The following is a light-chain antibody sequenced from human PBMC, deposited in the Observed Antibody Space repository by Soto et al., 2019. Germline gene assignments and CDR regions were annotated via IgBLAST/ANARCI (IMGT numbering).Light chain of an antibody. J-gene: IGLJ1*01. CDR2: DVS. V-gene: IGLV2-14*01. CDR3: SSYTSGSTHV. CDR1: SSDVGGYNY. Sequence: QSALTQPASVSGSPGQSFTISCTGTSSDVGGYNYVSWYQQHPGKAPKLMIYDVSNRPSGVSNRFSGSKSGNTASLTISGLQAEDEADYYCSSYTSGSTHVFGTGTKLTVL.